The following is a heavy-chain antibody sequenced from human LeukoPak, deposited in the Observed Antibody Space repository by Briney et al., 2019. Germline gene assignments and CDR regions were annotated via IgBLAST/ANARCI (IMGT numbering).Heavy chain of an antibody. J-gene: IGHJ4*02. V-gene: IGHV3-15*01. CDR3: TWMATIFTVDY. CDR2: SKSKNNGGTT. Sequence: GGSLRLSCAASGFTFTTAWMSWVRQAPGQGLEWVARSKSKNNGGTTDYAAPVQGRFSISRDNSKNTFYLQMNSLRTEDTGMYFCTWMATIFTVDYWGQGTLVTVSS. CDR1: GFTFTTAW. D-gene: IGHD5-12*01.